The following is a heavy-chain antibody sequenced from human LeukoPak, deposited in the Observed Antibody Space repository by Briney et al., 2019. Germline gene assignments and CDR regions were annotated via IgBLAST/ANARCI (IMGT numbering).Heavy chain of an antibody. J-gene: IGHJ6*03. CDR2: ISSSSSNI. D-gene: IGHD1-14*01. CDR1: GFTFSSYS. V-gene: IGHV3-21*01. Sequence: GGSLRLSCAAWGFTFSSYSMNWLRRAPGRGREGVSSISSSSSNIYYADSVKGRFTISRDNAKNSLYLQMNSLRAEDTAVYYCARTGNYYYYYMDVWGKGTTVTVSS. CDR3: ARTGNYYYYYMDV.